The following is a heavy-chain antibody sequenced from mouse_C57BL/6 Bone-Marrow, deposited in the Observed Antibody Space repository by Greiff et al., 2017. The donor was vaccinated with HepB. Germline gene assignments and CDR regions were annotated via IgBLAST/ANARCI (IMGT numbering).Heavy chain of an antibody. Sequence: EVKLMESGGGLVKPGGSLKLSCAASGFTFSSYAMSWVRQTPEKRLEWVATISDGGSYTYYPDNVKGRFTISRDNAKNNLYLQMSHLKSEDTAMYYCARALLLRDWGQGTLVTVSA. V-gene: IGHV5-4*03. J-gene: IGHJ3*01. CDR3: ARALLLRD. CDR2: ISDGGSYT. D-gene: IGHD1-1*01. CDR1: GFTFSSYA.